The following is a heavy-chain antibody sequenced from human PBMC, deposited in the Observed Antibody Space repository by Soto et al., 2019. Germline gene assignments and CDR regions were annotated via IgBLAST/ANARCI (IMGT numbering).Heavy chain of an antibody. CDR2: ISAYNGNT. CDR1: GYTFTSYG. V-gene: IGHV1-18*01. Sequence: ASVKVSCKASGYTFTSYGISWVRQAPGQGLEWMGWISAYNGNTNYAQKLQGRVTMTTDTSTSTAYMELRSLRSDDTAVYYCARVQINIYGYFWDYYYGMDVWGQGTTVTVSS. D-gene: IGHD5-18*01. CDR3: ARVQINIYGYFWDYYYGMDV. J-gene: IGHJ6*02.